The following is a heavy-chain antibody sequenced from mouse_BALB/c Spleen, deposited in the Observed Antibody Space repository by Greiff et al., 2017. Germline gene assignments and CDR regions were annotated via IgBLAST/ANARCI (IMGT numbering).Heavy chain of an antibody. Sequence: EVKVEESGGGLVQPGGSMKLSCVASGFTFSNYWMNWVRQSPEKGLEWVAEIRLKSNNYATHYAESVKGRFTISRDDSKSSVYLQMNNLRAEDTGIYYCTRWTTVVATTRFYWYFDVWGAGTTVTVSS. D-gene: IGHD1-1*01. CDR2: IRLKSNNYAT. CDR1: GFTFSNYW. CDR3: TRWTTVVATTRFYWYFDV. V-gene: IGHV6-6*02. J-gene: IGHJ1*01.